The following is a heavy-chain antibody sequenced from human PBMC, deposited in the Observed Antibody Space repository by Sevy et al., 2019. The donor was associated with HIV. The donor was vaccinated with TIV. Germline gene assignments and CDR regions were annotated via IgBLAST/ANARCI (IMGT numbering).Heavy chain of an antibody. CDR3: ARAGDSGGYYGSDR. Sequence: ASVKVSCKASGYTFINYGISWVRQAPGQGLEWMGWISAYNGNTDYALNLQGRVTMTTNASTSTAYMELRSLTSDDTAFYYCARAGDSGGYYGSDRWGQGTLVTVSS. V-gene: IGHV1-18*01. J-gene: IGHJ5*02. CDR2: ISAYNGNT. D-gene: IGHD3-22*01. CDR1: GYTFINYG.